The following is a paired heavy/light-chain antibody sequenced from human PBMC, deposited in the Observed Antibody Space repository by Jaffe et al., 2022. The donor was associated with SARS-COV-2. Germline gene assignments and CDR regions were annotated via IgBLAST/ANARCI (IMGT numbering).Light chain of an antibody. CDR1: SSDVGSYNL. CDR2: EVS. Sequence: QSALTQPASVSGSPGQSITISCTGTSSDVGSYNLVSWYQQHPGKAPKLMIYEVSKRPSGVSNRFSGSKSGNTASLTISGLQAEDEADYYCCSYAGSSIWVFGGGTKLTVL. CDR3: CSYAGSSIWV. J-gene: IGLJ3*02. V-gene: IGLV2-23*02.
Heavy chain of an antibody. CDR2: IIPIFGTA. CDR3: ARGGVYYYDSSGYYSDAFDI. D-gene: IGHD3-22*01. CDR1: GGTFSSYA. Sequence: QVQLVQSGAEVKKPGSSVKVSCKASGGTFSSYAISWVRQAPGQGLEWMGGIIPIFGTANYAQKFQGRVTITADESTSTAYMELSSLRSEDTAVYYCARGGVYYYDSSGYYSDAFDIWGQGTMVTVSS. J-gene: IGHJ3*02. V-gene: IGHV1-69*01.